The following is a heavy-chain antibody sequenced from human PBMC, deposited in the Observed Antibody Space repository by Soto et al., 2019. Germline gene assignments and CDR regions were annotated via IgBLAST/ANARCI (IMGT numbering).Heavy chain of an antibody. J-gene: IGHJ4*02. D-gene: IGHD1-26*01. V-gene: IGHV4-39*01. CDR1: YGSLRISSYY. CDR3: ARHYFSYSGSSFAY. Sequence: LSVTCRFSYGSLRISSYYWGWILQPPGKGLEWIGSIYYSGITYYNPSLKSRVTISVDTSKNQCSLKLSSVTAADTAVYYCARHYFSYSGSSFAYWGPGTLVTV. CDR2: IYYSGIT.